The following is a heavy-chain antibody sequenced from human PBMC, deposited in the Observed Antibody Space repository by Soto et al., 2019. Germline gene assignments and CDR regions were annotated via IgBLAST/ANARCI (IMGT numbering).Heavy chain of an antibody. CDR3: TRVVDGSAGEFDY. V-gene: IGHV3-74*01. CDR1: GFPLRNYW. CDR2: IGGDGGGT. J-gene: IGHJ4*02. Sequence: GGSLRLSCAASGFPLRNYWMHWVRQAPGEGLVWVSRIGGDGGGTTYADSVKGRFTISRDNAKNTLYLQMNSLRAEDSAVYYCTRVVDGSAGEFDYWGQGTLVTVSS. D-gene: IGHD3-10*01.